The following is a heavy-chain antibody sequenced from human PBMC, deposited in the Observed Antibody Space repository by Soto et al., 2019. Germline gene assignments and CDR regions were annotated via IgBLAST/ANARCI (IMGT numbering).Heavy chain of an antibody. J-gene: IGHJ5*02. Sequence: PSETLSLTCAVYGGSFIGYYWSWIRQPPGKGLEWIGEINHSGSTNYNPSLKSRVTISVDTSKNQFSLKLSSVTAADTAVYYCARGWAYYGSGSFTNWFDPWGQGTLVTVSS. CDR3: ARGWAYYGSGSFTNWFDP. CDR1: GGSFIGYY. D-gene: IGHD3-10*01. CDR2: INHSGST. V-gene: IGHV4-34*01.